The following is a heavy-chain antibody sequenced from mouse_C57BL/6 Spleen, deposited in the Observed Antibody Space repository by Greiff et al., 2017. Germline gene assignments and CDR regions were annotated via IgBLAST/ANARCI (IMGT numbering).Heavy chain of an antibody. J-gene: IGHJ1*03. CDR2: IYPGDGDT. D-gene: IGHD1-1*01. CDR1: GYAFSSSW. Sequence: QVQLQQSGPELVKPGASVKISCKASGYAFSSSWMNWVKQRPGKGLEWIGRIYPGDGDTNYNGKFKGKATLTADKSSSTAYMQLSSLTSEDSAVYFCARSRDYGSSYDFDVWGTGTTVTVSS. CDR3: ARSRDYGSSYDFDV. V-gene: IGHV1-82*01.